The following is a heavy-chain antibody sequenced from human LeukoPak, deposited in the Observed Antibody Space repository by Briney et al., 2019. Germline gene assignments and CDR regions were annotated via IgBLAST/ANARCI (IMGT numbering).Heavy chain of an antibody. J-gene: IGHJ3*02. CDR3: ARLAPRITFGGVIVHDAFDI. CDR1: GFTVSSNY. Sequence: GGSLRLSCAASGFTVSSNYMSWVRQAPGKGLEWVSVIYSGGSTYYADSVKGRFTISRDNSKNTLYLQMNSLRAEDTAVYYCARLAPRITFGGVIVHDAFDIWGQGTMVTVSS. CDR2: IYSGGST. D-gene: IGHD3-16*02. V-gene: IGHV3-53*01.